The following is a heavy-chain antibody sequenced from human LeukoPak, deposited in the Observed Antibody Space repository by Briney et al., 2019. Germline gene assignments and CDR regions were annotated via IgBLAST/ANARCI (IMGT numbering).Heavy chain of an antibody. CDR3: AERSYGDYYHGMDV. CDR1: GFTFDDYA. D-gene: IGHD4-17*01. Sequence: PGRSLRLSCAASGFTFDDYAMHWVRQAPGKGLEWVSGISWNSGSIGYADSVKGRFTISRGEPKNTLYLQMNSLGVEDTAVYYCAERSYGDYYHGMDVWGQGTTVTVSS. J-gene: IGHJ6*02. V-gene: IGHV3-9*01. CDR2: ISWNSGSI.